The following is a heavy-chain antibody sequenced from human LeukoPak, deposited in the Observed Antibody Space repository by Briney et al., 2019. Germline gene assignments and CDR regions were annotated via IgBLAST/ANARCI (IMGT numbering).Heavy chain of an antibody. J-gene: IGHJ4*02. Sequence: SETLPLTCAVYGGSFSGYYWSWIRQPPGKGLEWIGRIYTSGSTNYNPSLKSRVTMSVDTSKNRFSLKLSSVTAADTAVYYCARLKPNNWNDPSYFDYWGQGTLVTVSS. CDR3: ARLKPNNWNDPSYFDY. D-gene: IGHD1-20*01. V-gene: IGHV4-59*10. CDR2: IYTSGST. CDR1: GGSFSGYY.